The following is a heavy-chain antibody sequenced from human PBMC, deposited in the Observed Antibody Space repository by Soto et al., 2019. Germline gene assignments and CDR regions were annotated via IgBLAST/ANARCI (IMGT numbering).Heavy chain of an antibody. CDR3: ASEDNWRSFGAFDI. V-gene: IGHV1-2*02. Sequence: AAVKVSCKASGYTFTGYYMHWVRQAPRQGLAWMGSINPTSGGTNYAQNFQPRVTMTRDTSLSTAYMELSRLTSDDTAVYYCASEDNWRSFGAFDIWGQGTMVTVSS. CDR2: INPTSGGT. CDR1: GYTFTGYY. D-gene: IGHD1-1*01. J-gene: IGHJ3*02.